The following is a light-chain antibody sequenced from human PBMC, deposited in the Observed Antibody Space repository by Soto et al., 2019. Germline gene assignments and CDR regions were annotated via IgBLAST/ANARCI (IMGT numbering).Light chain of an antibody. J-gene: IGKJ2*01. CDR3: QQYHGFPYT. CDR1: QGIRYW. V-gene: IGKV1-5*01. Sequence: DIPMTQSPSTLSASVGDRVSSTCRASQGIRYWLAWHQQKTGRDPQVLIYDASTLQKGVPSRFSGSGFGPDLTLNCRLLQPDDFATDACQQYHGFPYTFGQGTKVQIK. CDR2: DAS.